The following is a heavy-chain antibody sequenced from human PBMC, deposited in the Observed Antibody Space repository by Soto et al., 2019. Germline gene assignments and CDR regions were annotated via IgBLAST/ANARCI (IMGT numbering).Heavy chain of an antibody. CDR2: IYWDDDE. V-gene: IGHV2-5*02. CDR1: GFSLNTGGVG. D-gene: IGHD3-10*01. Sequence: ITLKESGPTLVKPTQTLTLTCTFSGFSLNTGGVGVGWVRQPRGKAMEWLALIYWDDDERYRPSLRSRLNITKDTRNNQAVLTMTNMDPEDTATYYCVRNWRYYGGDYYYGMDAWGQGTTVTVSS. J-gene: IGHJ6*02. CDR3: VRNWRYYGGDYYYGMDA.